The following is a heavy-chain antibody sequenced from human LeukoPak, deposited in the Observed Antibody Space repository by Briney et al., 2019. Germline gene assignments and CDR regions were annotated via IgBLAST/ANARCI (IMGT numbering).Heavy chain of an antibody. CDR1: GFTFTSYA. CDR2: INAGNGNT. CDR3: AREEGEEQQLDAYFDY. D-gene: IGHD6-13*01. J-gene: IGHJ4*02. V-gene: IGHV1-3*01. Sequence: PGGSLRLSCAASGFTFTSYAMHWVRQAPGQRLEWMGWINAGNGNTKYSQKFQGRVTITRDTSASTAYMELSSLRSEDTAVYYCAREEGEEQQLDAYFDYWGQGTLVTVSS.